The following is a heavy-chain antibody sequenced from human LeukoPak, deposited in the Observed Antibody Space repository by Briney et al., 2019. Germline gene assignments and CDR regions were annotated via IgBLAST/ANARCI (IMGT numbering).Heavy chain of an antibody. J-gene: IGHJ3*02. V-gene: IGHV1-69*05. D-gene: IGHD3-16*02. Sequence: SVKVSCKASGGTFSSYAISWVRQAPGQGLEWMGRIIPIFGTANYAQKFQGRVTITTDESTSTAYMELSSLRSEDTAVYYCARVSRVITFGGVIQRGDAFDIWGQGTMVTVSS. CDR3: ARVSRVITFGGVIQRGDAFDI. CDR2: IIPIFGTA. CDR1: GGTFSSYA.